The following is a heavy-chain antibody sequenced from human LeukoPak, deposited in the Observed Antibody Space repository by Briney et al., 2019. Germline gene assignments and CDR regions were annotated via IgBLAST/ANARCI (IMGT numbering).Heavy chain of an antibody. CDR3: ARGSDRYRFDP. D-gene: IGHD3-16*02. CDR1: GGSMTNYH. J-gene: IGHJ5*02. CDR2: IYNIETT. Sequence: SETLSLTCTVSGGSMTNYHWTWIRQSPGKAPEYIGYIYNIETTNYNPSLKRRVTVSVDMSKKQFSLRLKSVTTADTAVYYCARGSDRYRFDPWGHGILVTVSS. V-gene: IGHV4-59*01.